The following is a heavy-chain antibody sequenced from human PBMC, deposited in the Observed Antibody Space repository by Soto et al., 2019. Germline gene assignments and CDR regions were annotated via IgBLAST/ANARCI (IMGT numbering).Heavy chain of an antibody. Sequence: ASVKVSCKASGYTFTSYDINWVRQATGQGLEWMGWMNPNSGNTGYAQKFQGRVTMTRNTSISTAYMELSSLRSEDTAVYYCARGRRYYYGSGSHPQFDYWGQEPWSPSPQ. CDR1: GYTFTSYD. CDR2: MNPNSGNT. D-gene: IGHD3-10*01. CDR3: ARGRRYYYGSGSHPQFDY. V-gene: IGHV1-8*01. J-gene: IGHJ4*01.